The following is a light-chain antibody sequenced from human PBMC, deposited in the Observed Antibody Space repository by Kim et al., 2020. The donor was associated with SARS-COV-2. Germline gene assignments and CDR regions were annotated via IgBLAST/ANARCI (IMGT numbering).Light chain of an antibody. CDR1: QGISSS. CDR2: AAS. Sequence: IQITQSPSSLSASVGDRVTITCRASQGISSSLAWYQQNPGKVPRLLIYAASALQSGVPSRFSGSGSGTDFTLTISSLQPEDVATYYCQKYVRAPWTFGQGTKVYIK. V-gene: IGKV1-27*01. CDR3: QKYVRAPWT. J-gene: IGKJ1*01.